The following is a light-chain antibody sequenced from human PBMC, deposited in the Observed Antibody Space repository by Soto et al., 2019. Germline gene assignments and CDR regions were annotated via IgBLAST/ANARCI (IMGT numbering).Light chain of an antibody. Sequence: DIQMTQSPSSLSASVGDRVTITCQASQDISNYLNWYQQKLGKAPKLLIYDASNLETGVPSRFRGSGPGTDFTFTISTLQPDDMATYYGQNYDYPPPTFGEGTKVQIK. CDR3: QNYDYPPPT. CDR1: QDISNY. V-gene: IGKV1-33*01. CDR2: DAS. J-gene: IGKJ4*01.